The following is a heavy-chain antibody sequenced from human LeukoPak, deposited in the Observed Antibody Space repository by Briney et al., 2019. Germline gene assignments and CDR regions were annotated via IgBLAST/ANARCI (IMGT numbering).Heavy chain of an antibody. CDR1: GFTFSTYA. CDR2: ISGSGDYT. J-gene: IGHJ5*02. Sequence: GGSLRLSCAASGFTFSTYAMTWVRQAPGKGLEWVSTISGSGDYTYCADSVKGRFTISRDNSKNTLYLQMNSLRAEDTAVYYCAKDSGYYGSGSSNWFDPWGQGTLVIVSS. CDR3: AKDSGYYGSGSSNWFDP. V-gene: IGHV3-23*01. D-gene: IGHD3-10*01.